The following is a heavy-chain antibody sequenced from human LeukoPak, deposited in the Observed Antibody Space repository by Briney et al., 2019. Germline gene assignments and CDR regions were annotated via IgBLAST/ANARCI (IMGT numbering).Heavy chain of an antibody. D-gene: IGHD1-7*01. CDR1: GFTFSSYW. J-gene: IGHJ6*03. Sequence: GSLRLSCAASGFTFSSYWMHWVRQAPGKGLVWVSRINSDGSSTSYADSVKGRFTISRDNAKNTLYLQMNSLRAEDTAVYYCARDFTLELRNYYMDVWGKGTTVTVSS. CDR3: ARDFTLELRNYYMDV. V-gene: IGHV3-74*01. CDR2: INSDGSST.